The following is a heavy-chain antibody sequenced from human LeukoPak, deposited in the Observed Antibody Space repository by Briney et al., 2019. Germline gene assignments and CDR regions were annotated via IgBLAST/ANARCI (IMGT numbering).Heavy chain of an antibody. CDR2: INAGNGNT. Sequence: ASVKVSCEASGYTFTNYGLSWVRQAPGQRLEWMGWINAGNGNTKYSQKFQGRVTITRDTSASTAYMELSSLRSGDTAVYYCARESRMVRGTVDYWGQGTLVTVSS. CDR3: ARESRMVRGTVDY. D-gene: IGHD3-10*01. V-gene: IGHV1-3*01. CDR1: GYTFTNYG. J-gene: IGHJ4*02.